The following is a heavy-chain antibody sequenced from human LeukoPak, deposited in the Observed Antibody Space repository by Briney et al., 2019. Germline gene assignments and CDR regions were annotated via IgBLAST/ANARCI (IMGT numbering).Heavy chain of an antibody. V-gene: IGHV3-23*01. Sequence: PGGSLRLSCAASGFTFSSYAMSWVRQAPGKGLEWVSAISGSGGSTYYADSVKGRFTISRDNSKNTLYPQMNSLRAEDTAVYYCAKAGECYYDSSGYLSGDAFDIWGQGTMVTVSS. D-gene: IGHD3-22*01. J-gene: IGHJ3*02. CDR3: AKAGECYYDSSGYLSGDAFDI. CDR1: GFTFSSYA. CDR2: ISGSGGST.